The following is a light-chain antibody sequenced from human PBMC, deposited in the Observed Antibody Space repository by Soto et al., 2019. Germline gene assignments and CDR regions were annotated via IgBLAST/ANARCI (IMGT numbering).Light chain of an antibody. J-gene: IGKJ2*01. V-gene: IGKV1-39*01. CDR3: QQRYKTSLSS. Sequence: DIQMTQSPSFLSASGGDRATITCRASQRSDNFLNCYQQKPWKAPKLLIYGASSLQSGVPSRFTGRGSGTDFTLTSTSLQPEDSATYHCQQRYKTSLSSFGQRTKVEIK. CDR1: QRSDNF. CDR2: GAS.